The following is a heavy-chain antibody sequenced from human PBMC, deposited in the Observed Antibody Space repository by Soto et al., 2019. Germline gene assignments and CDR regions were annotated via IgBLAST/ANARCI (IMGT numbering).Heavy chain of an antibody. Sequence: EVQLVESGGDLVQPGGSMRLSCAASGFIFSDYTMTWVRQAPGRGLEFVSHISSSGDAIFYAESVKGRFTVSRDNAKNSLYLQMNSLRDDDTAVYFCARDHGGSTWFVGVYYFFGMDVWGQGTGVTVSS. CDR2: ISSSGDAI. CDR1: GFIFSDYT. CDR3: ARDHGGSTWFVGVYYFFGMDV. V-gene: IGHV3-48*02. J-gene: IGHJ6*02. D-gene: IGHD6-13*01.